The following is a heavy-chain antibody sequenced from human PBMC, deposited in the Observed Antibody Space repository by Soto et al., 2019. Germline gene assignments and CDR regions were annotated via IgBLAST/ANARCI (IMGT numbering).Heavy chain of an antibody. CDR2: ISYRGST. CDR1: GGSISSGDDY. J-gene: IGHJ4*02. Sequence: PSETLSLTCTVSGGSISSGDDYWSWIRQPPGKGLEWIGYISYRGSTYYNPSLKSRITISVDTSKNQFSLKLSSVTAADTAVYYCAREETAARQGFDYWGQGTLVTVSS. D-gene: IGHD6-6*01. CDR3: AREETAARQGFDY. V-gene: IGHV4-30-4*01.